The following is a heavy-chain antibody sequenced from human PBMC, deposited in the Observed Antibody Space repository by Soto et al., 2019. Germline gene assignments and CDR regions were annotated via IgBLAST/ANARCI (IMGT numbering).Heavy chain of an antibody. CDR2: IYYSGST. CDR3: ARVFPITMVRGVNWFDP. D-gene: IGHD3-10*01. V-gene: IGHV4-30-4*01. J-gene: IGHJ5*02. Sequence: SETLSLTCTVSGGSISSGDYYWSWIRQPPGKGLEWIGYIYYSGSTYYNPSLKSRVTISVDTSKNQFSLKLSSVTAADTAVYYCARVFPITMVRGVNWFDPWGQGTLVTVSS. CDR1: GGSISSGDYY.